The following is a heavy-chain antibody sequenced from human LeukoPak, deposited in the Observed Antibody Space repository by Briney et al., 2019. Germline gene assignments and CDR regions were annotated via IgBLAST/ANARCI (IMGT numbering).Heavy chain of an antibody. CDR3: ARAPARRGSYYFYYFDY. CDR1: GYTFTSYD. J-gene: IGHJ4*02. Sequence: ASVKVSCKASGYTFTSYDINWVRQATGQGLEWMGWMNPNSGNTGYAQKFQGRVTMTRNTSISTAYMELSSLRSEDTAVYYCARAPARRGSYYFYYFDYWGQGTLVTASS. V-gene: IGHV1-8*01. D-gene: IGHD1-26*01. CDR2: MNPNSGNT.